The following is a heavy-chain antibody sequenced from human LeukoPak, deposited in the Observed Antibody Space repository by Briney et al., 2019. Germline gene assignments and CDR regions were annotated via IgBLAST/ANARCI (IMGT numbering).Heavy chain of an antibody. Sequence: SETLSLTCSVSGGSISGYYWTWIRQPPGQTLEWIGYIYSSGSSNYNPPVQSRVTMSVDTSKNQFSLKLRSVTAADTAVYYCARGRYCSADICTGGDSFDIWGQGTMVSVSP. J-gene: IGHJ3*02. D-gene: IGHD2-15*01. CDR3: ARGRYCSADICTGGDSFDI. V-gene: IGHV4-4*09. CDR1: GGSISGYY. CDR2: IYSSGSS.